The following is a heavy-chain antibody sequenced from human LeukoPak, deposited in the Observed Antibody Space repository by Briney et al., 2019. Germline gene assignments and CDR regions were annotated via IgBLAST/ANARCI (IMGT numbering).Heavy chain of an antibody. CDR1: GVTFSHYW. CDR3: ARDRLVVGATGRFDN. V-gene: IGHV3-7*01. Sequence: GGSLRLSCVGSGVTFSHYWMSCVRQAPGKGLEWVANIRQDGNEEHYVDSVKGRFTISRDNAQNSVYLQTNNLRAEDNAIYYCARDRLVVGATGRFDNWGQGTLVTVSS. D-gene: IGHD1-26*01. CDR2: IRQDGNEE. J-gene: IGHJ4*02.